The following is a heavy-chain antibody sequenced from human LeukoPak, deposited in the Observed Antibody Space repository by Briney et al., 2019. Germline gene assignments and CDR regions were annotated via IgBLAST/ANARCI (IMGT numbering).Heavy chain of an antibody. D-gene: IGHD4-17*01. V-gene: IGHV3-66*01. CDR1: GFTVSSNY. Sequence: PGGSLRLSCAASGFTVSSNYMSWVRQAPGKGLEWVSVIYSGGSTYYADSVKGRFTISRDNSKNTLYLQMNSLRAEDTAVYYCARELTVTTEGYYYYGMDVWGQGTTVTVSS. CDR3: ARELTVTTEGYYYYGMDV. CDR2: IYSGGST. J-gene: IGHJ6*02.